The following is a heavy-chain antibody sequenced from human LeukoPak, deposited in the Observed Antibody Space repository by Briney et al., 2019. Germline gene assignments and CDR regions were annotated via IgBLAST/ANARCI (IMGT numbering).Heavy chain of an antibody. CDR2: IDSTGDYT. Sequence: GGSLRLSCAASGFTFRSYAMSWVRQAPGKGLDWVSAIDSTGDYTYHADSVKGRLTISRDNSKNTLYLQMNSLRAEDTAVYYCARAAYCGGDCYWYYFDYWGQGTLVTVSS. J-gene: IGHJ4*02. D-gene: IGHD2-21*02. V-gene: IGHV3-23*01. CDR3: ARAAYCGGDCYWYYFDY. CDR1: GFTFRSYA.